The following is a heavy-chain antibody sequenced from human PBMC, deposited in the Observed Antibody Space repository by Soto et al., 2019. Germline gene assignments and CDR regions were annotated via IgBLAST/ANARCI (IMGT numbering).Heavy chain of an antibody. CDR1: GYTFTSYG. D-gene: IGHD3-22*01. Sequence: VKVSCKASGYTFTSYGISWVRQAPGQGLEWMGWISAYNGNTNYAQKLQGRVTMTTDTSTSTAYMELRSLRSDDTAVYYCARAPELTYYYDSSGYYYPYWGQGTLVTVSS. CDR3: ARAPELTYYYDSSGYYYPY. V-gene: IGHV1-18*01. J-gene: IGHJ4*02. CDR2: ISAYNGNT.